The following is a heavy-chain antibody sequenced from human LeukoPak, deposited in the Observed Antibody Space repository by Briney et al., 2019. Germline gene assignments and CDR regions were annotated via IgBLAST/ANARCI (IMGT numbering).Heavy chain of an antibody. CDR3: ARDLWFGEFVYYFDY. J-gene: IGHJ4*02. CDR2: INPNSGGT. Sequence: ASVKVSCKASGYTFNNYGITWVRQAPGQGLEWMGWINPNSGGTNYAQKFQGRVTMTRDTSISTAYMELSRLRSDDTAVYYCARDLWFGEFVYYFDYWGQGTLVTVSS. CDR1: GYTFNNYG. V-gene: IGHV1-2*02. D-gene: IGHD3-10*01.